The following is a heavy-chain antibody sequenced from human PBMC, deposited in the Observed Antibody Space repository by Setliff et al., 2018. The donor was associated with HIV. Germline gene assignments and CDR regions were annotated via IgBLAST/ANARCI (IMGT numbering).Heavy chain of an antibody. J-gene: IGHJ4*02. CDR2: INTHSGYT. CDR3: AREKTWLRFLDY. CDR1: GYTFNNYG. D-gene: IGHD5-12*01. V-gene: IGHV1-18*01. Sequence: ASVKVSCKASGYTFNNYGISWVRQAPGQGLEWMGWINTHSGYTNYAQNVQGRVTVTMDTSTSTAYMELRSLKSDDTAVYYCAREKTWLRFLDYWGQVTLVTVSS.